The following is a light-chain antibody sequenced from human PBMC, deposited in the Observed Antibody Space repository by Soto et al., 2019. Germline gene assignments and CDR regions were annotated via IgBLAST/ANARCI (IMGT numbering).Light chain of an antibody. J-gene: IGKJ1*01. Sequence: EIVLTQSPGTLSLSPGEGATLSCRASQSIRSTFLAWYQHKPGQAPRVIIYCSSRRAAGIRDRFSGSGYGADFTLTISRLELEDIAVYYCQQYESSWTFGQGTNVEVK. V-gene: IGKV3-20*01. CDR2: CSS. CDR1: QSIRSTF. CDR3: QQYESSWT.